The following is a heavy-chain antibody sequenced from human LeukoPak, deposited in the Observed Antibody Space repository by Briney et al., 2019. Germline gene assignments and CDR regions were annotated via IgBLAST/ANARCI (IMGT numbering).Heavy chain of an antibody. CDR1: GGSFSGYY. D-gene: IGHD2-2*01. CDR2: INHSGST. Sequence: SETLSLTCAVYGGSFSGYYWSWIRQPPGKGLEWIGEINHSGSTNYNPSLKSRVTISVDTSKNQFSLKLSSVTAADTAVYYCARGCRWRYCSSTSCPERNSYYYGMDVWGQGTTVTVSS. V-gene: IGHV4-34*01. CDR3: ARGCRWRYCSSTSCPERNSYYYGMDV. J-gene: IGHJ6*02.